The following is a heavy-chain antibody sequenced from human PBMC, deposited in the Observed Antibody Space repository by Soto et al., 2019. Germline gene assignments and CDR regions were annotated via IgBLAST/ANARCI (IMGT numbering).Heavy chain of an antibody. CDR1: GYTFTSYG. CDR2: ISAYNGNT. CDR3: ARAAQSITIFGGDGMDV. D-gene: IGHD3-3*01. Sequence: QVQLVQSGAEVKKPGASVKVSCKASGYTFTSYGISWVRQAPGQGLEWRGWISAYNGNTNNAQKLQGRVTMTTDTAPSTAYLELRSLRSDDTGVYYCARAAQSITIFGGDGMDVWGQGTTVTVSS. V-gene: IGHV1-18*01. J-gene: IGHJ6*02.